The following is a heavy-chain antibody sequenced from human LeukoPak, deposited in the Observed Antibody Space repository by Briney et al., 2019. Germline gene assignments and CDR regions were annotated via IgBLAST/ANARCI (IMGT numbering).Heavy chain of an antibody. CDR3: ARGPYSYDSSGAFDI. D-gene: IGHD3-22*01. J-gene: IGHJ3*02. CDR1: GFTFSSYS. CDR2: ITSSGRYI. Sequence: GGSLRLSCAASGFTFSSYSMNWVRQAPGKGLEWVSSITSSGRYIYYADSVKGRFTISRDNSENSLYLQMDSLTAADTAVYFCARGPYSYDSSGAFDIWGQGTMVTVSS. V-gene: IGHV3-21*04.